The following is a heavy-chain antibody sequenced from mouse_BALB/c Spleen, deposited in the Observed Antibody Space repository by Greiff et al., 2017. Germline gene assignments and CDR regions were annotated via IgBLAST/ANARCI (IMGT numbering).Heavy chain of an antibody. CDR2: INSNGGST. CDR3: ERGSWDAWFAY. J-gene: IGHJ3*01. D-gene: IGHD4-1*01. CDR1: GFTFSSYY. Sequence: EVQLVESGGGLVKLGGSLKLSCAASGFTFSSYYMSWVRQTPEKRLELVAAINSNGGSTYYPDTVKGRFTISRDNAKNTLYLQMSSLKSEDTALYYCERGSWDAWFAYWGQGTLVTVSA. V-gene: IGHV5-6-2*01.